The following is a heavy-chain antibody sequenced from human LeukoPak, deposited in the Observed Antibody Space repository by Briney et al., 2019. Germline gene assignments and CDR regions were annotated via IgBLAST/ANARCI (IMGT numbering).Heavy chain of an antibody. CDR1: GGTFSSYA. CDR2: IIPIFGTA. J-gene: IGHJ4*02. D-gene: IGHD3-10*01. Sequence: WASVKVSCKASGGTFSSYAISWVRQAPGRGLEWMGGIIPIFGTANYAQKFQGRVTITADESTSTAYVELSSLRSEDTAVYYCAREGFGESFRGGEYYWGQGTLVTISS. V-gene: IGHV1-69*13. CDR3: AREGFGESFRGGEYY.